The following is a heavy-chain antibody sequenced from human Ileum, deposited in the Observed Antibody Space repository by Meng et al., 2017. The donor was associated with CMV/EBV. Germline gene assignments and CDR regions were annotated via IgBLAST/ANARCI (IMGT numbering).Heavy chain of an antibody. D-gene: IGHD2-15*01. CDR1: GESFSGER. CDR2: IKHSGST. V-gene: IGHV4-34*01. CDR3: ARGGGYCSGGSCH. J-gene: IGHJ4*02. Sequence: AVYGESFSGERWSRSRQSAGKGVRWIREIKHSGSTNYNPCVKSRVTISVGTSKNQFSLKLSSVTAADTGVYYCARGGGYCSGGSCHWGQGTLVTVSS.